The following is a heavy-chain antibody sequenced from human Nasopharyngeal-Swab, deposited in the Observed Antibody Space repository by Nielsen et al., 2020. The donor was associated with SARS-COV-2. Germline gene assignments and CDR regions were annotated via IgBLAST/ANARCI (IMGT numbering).Heavy chain of an antibody. CDR1: GFTFSSFG. V-gene: IGHV3-30*03. Sequence: GGSLRLSCAASGFTFSSFGMHWVRQAPGKGLEWVAFIAHDASNEYYGDSVKGRFSISRDSSKNTLYLQMDSLRGEDTAVYYCARDPKYYYYMDVWGKGTTVTVSS. J-gene: IGHJ6*03. CDR3: ARDPKYYYYMDV. CDR2: IAHDASNE.